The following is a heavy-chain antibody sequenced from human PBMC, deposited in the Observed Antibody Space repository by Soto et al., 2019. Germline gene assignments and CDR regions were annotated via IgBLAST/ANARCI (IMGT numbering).Heavy chain of an antibody. J-gene: IGHJ6*03. CDR1: GFTFSSYW. D-gene: IGHD6-19*01. CDR3: ARIDSSGWDYYYYYYMDV. V-gene: IGHV3-7*01. CDR2: IKQDGSEK. Sequence: AGGSLRLSCAASGFTFSSYWMSWVRQAPGKGLEWVANIKQDGSEKYYVDSVKGRFTISRDNAKNSLYLQMNSLRAEDTAVYYCARIDSSGWDYYYYYYMDVWGKGTTVTVSS.